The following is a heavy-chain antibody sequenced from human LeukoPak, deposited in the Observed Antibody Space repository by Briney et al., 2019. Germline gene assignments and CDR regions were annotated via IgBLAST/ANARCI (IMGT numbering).Heavy chain of an antibody. CDR3: ARDELLHRTWFDP. CDR2: TSYDGSEK. J-gene: IGHJ5*02. CDR1: GFTFSSYS. Sequence: AGGSLRLSCAASGFTFSSYSMHWVRQAPGKGLEWVAVTSYDGSEKYYADSVKGRFTISRDNSKNTLYLQMNSLRVEDTAFYYCARDELLHRTWFDPWGQGTLVTVSS. D-gene: IGHD3-22*01. V-gene: IGHV3-30*03.